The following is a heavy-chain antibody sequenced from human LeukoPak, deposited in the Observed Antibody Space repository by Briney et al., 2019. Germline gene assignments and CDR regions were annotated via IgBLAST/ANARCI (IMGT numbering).Heavy chain of an antibody. Sequence: GGSLRLSCEASGFTFSSYWMSWVRQAPGKGLEWVANIKQDGSEKYYVDSVKGRFTISRDNAKNSLYLQMNSLGAEDTAVYYCARNPPAETTFDYWGQGTLVTVSS. CDR3: ARNPPAETTFDY. J-gene: IGHJ4*02. CDR2: IKQDGSEK. CDR1: GFTFSSYW. V-gene: IGHV3-7*01. D-gene: IGHD1-1*01.